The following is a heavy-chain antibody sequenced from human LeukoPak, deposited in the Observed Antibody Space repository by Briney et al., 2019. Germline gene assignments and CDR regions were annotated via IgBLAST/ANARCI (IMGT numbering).Heavy chain of an antibody. CDR2: ISSSSSYI. D-gene: IGHD2-15*01. V-gene: IGHV3-21*01. CDR3: ARGECSGGSCYLAGYMDV. Sequence: PGGSLRLSCAASGFTFSSYSMNWVRQAPGKGLEWVSSISSSSSYIYYADSVKGRFTISRDNSKNTLYLQMNSLRAEDTAVYYCARGECSGGSCYLAGYMDVWGKGTTVTVSS. CDR1: GFTFSSYS. J-gene: IGHJ6*03.